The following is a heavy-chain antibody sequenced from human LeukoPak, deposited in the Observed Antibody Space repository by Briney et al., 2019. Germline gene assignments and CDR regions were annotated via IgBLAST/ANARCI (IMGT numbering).Heavy chain of an antibody. D-gene: IGHD3-22*01. Sequence: SETLSLTCAVYGGSFSGYYWSWIRQPPGKGLEWIGEIDHSGTTNYNPSLKSRVTISLDTSKNQFSLNLISVTAADTAVYYCARAPYLSSGSWGQGTMVTVPS. CDR3: ARAPYLSSGS. J-gene: IGHJ3*01. CDR1: GGSFSGYY. V-gene: IGHV4-34*01. CDR2: IDHSGTT.